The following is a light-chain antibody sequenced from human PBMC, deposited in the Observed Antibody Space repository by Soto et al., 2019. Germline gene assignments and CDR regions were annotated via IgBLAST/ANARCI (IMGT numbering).Light chain of an antibody. CDR1: QSVSSSY. CDR3: QKYCSSPRT. V-gene: IGKV3-20*01. Sequence: EIVLTQSPGTLSLSPGERATLSCRASQSVSSSYLAWYQQKPGQAPRLLIYGASSRATGIPDRFSGSGSGTDFTLTIRRLEPEDFAVYHCQKYCSSPRTFGQGTRVEIK. J-gene: IGKJ1*01. CDR2: GAS.